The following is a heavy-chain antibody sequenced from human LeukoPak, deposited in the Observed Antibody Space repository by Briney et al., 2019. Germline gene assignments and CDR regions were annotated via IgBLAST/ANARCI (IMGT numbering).Heavy chain of an antibody. V-gene: IGHV3-23*01. CDR3: ARRAGAYSHPYDY. D-gene: IGHD4/OR15-4a*01. CDR1: GFTFSNYG. Sequence: PGGSLRLSCAASGFTFSNYGMNWVRQAPGKGLEWVSGITGSGVTTYYADSVKGRFTISRDNSKNMVYLQMNSLRAEDTAVYYCARRAGAYSHPYDYWGQGTLVTVSP. CDR2: ITGSGVTT. J-gene: IGHJ4*02.